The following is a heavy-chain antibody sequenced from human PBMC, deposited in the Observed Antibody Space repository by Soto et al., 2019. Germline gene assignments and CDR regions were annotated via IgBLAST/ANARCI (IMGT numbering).Heavy chain of an antibody. Sequence: QVQLVESGGGVVQPGRSLRLSCAASGFTFSSYGMHWVRQAPGKGLEWVAVISYDGSNKYYADSVKGRFTISRDNSKNTLYLQMNSLRAEDTAVYYCAKDTAARWGMDVWGQGTTVTVSS. CDR3: AKDTAARWGMDV. CDR1: GFTFSSYG. CDR2: ISYDGSNK. V-gene: IGHV3-30*18. J-gene: IGHJ6*02. D-gene: IGHD6-6*01.